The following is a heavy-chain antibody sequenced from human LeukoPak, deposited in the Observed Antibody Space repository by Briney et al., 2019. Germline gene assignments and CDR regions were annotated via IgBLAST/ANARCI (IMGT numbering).Heavy chain of an antibody. CDR1: GFTFSSYS. CDR3: AKDMDPKGGSLDY. J-gene: IGHJ4*02. D-gene: IGHD2-15*01. CDR2: ISSSSSYI. V-gene: IGHV3-21*04. Sequence: PGGSLRLSCAASGFTFSSYSMNWVRQAPGKGLEWVSSISSSSSYIYYADSVKGRFTISRDNAKNSLYLQMNSLRAEDTALYYCAKDMDPKGGSLDYWGQGTLVTVSS.